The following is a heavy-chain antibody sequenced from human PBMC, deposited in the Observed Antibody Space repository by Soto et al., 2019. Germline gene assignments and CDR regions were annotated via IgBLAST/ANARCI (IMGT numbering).Heavy chain of an antibody. CDR3: ARQWYY. CDR2: INYSGST. J-gene: IGHJ4*02. CDR1: GGSISSSSYY. D-gene: IGHD2-15*01. Sequence: QLLESGPRLVKPSETLSLICIVSGGSISSSSYYWGWIRQPPGKGLEWIGSINYSGSTYYNPSLKSRLTISVDTSKNHFSLNLSSVTAADTAVYYCARQWYYWGQGILVTVSS. V-gene: IGHV4-39*01.